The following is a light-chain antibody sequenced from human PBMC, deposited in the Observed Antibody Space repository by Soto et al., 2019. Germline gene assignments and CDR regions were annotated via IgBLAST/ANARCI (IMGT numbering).Light chain of an antibody. CDR3: QQANSFLIT. J-gene: IGKJ5*01. V-gene: IGKV1-12*01. CDR1: QRISNW. Sequence: DIQMTQSPSSVSASVGDRVTITCRASQRISNWLAWYQQKPGKAPKLLIYAASTLQSGVPSRFSGSGSGTDFTLTITSLQPEDFATYYCQQANSFLITLGQGTRLEIK. CDR2: AAS.